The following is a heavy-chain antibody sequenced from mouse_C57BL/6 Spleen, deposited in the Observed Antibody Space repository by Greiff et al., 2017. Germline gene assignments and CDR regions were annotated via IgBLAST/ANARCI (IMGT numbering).Heavy chain of an antibody. Sequence: QVQLQQPGAELVKPGASVKLSCKASGYTFTSYWMHWVKQRPGHGLEWIGMIHPNSGSTNYNEKFKSKATLTVDKSSSTAYMQLSSLTSEDSAVYYCARGGITTTYYAMDYWGQGTSVTVSS. J-gene: IGHJ4*01. CDR1: GYTFTSYW. CDR3: ARGGITTTYYAMDY. CDR2: IHPNSGST. V-gene: IGHV1-64*01. D-gene: IGHD2-4*01.